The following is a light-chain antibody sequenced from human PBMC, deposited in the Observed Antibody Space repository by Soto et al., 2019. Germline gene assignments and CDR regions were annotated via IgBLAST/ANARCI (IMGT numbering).Light chain of an antibody. J-gene: IGKJ5*01. Sequence: EIVLTQSPATLSLSPGERVTLSCRASQSVSSYFACYQQKPGQAPRLLIYDASNRATGIPARFSGSGSGTDFTLTISSLEPEDFAVYYCQQRSNGPLTFGQGTRLEIK. CDR3: QQRSNGPLT. CDR1: QSVSSY. V-gene: IGKV3-11*01. CDR2: DAS.